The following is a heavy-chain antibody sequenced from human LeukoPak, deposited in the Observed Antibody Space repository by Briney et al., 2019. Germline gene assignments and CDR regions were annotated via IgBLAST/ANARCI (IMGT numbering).Heavy chain of an antibody. CDR2: IIPIFGTA. V-gene: IGHV1-69*13. Sequence: SVKVSCKASGGTFSSYAISWVRQAPGQGLEWMGGIIPIFGTANYAQKFRGRVTITADESTSTAYMELSSLKASDTAMYYCARQEYCSGGSCYTWFDPWGQGTLVTVSS. CDR1: GGTFSSYA. J-gene: IGHJ5*02. CDR3: ARQEYCSGGSCYTWFDP. D-gene: IGHD2-15*01.